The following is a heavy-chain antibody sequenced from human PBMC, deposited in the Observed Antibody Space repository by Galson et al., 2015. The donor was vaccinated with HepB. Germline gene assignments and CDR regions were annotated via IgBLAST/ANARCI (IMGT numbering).Heavy chain of an antibody. D-gene: IGHD3/OR15-3a*01. J-gene: IGHJ5*02. V-gene: IGHV3-23*01. Sequence: SLRLSCAASGFTFSSFAMSWVRQAPGKGLEWVSAFSTGGDTYYGDSVKGRFTISRDNPMNTLYLQMNSLRGEDTAMYYCAKSAHRFWTGYLAWGQGTLVTVSS. CDR1: GFTFSSFA. CDR3: AKSAHRFWTGYLA. CDR2: FSTGGDT.